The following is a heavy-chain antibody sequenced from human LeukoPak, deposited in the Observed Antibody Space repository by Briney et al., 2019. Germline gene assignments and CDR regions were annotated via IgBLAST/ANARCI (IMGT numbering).Heavy chain of an antibody. CDR2: IKQDGSET. Sequence: GGSLRLCCAASGFTFSNYWMNWVRQAPGKGLECLANIKQDGSETYYADSVKGRFTISRDNAKNSLYLQMNSLRAEDTAVYYCARETPRRGETRDGYRWGQGTLVTVSS. CDR1: GFTFSNYW. CDR3: ARETPRRGETRDGYR. J-gene: IGHJ4*02. V-gene: IGHV3-7*01. D-gene: IGHD5-24*01.